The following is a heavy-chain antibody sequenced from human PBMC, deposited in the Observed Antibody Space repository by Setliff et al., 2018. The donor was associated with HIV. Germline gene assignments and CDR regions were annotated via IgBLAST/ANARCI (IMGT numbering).Heavy chain of an antibody. D-gene: IGHD3-3*01. CDR2: IHTSGNT. CDR1: GGSISSGRYY. V-gene: IGHV4-61*02. J-gene: IGHJ4*02. Sequence: SETLSLTCTVSGGSISSGRYYWSWIRQPAGKGLEWTGRIHTSGNTNYNPSLKSRVTISIDTSKNQFSLKLTSVTAADTATYYCVRGGGEHYSLFSGYYTPWGDFWGQGTLVTVSS. CDR3: VRGGGEHYSLFSGYYTPWGDF.